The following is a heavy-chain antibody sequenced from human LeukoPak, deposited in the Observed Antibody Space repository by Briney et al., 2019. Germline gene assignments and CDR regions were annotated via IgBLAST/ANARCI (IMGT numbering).Heavy chain of an antibody. V-gene: IGHV3-21*01. CDR1: GFTFSSYS. CDR2: ISSSSSYI. Sequence: GGSLRLSCAASGFTFSSYSMNWVRQAPGEGLEWVSSISSSSSYIYYADSVKGRLTISRDNAKNSLYLQMNSLRAEDTAVYYCARGVRDFDYWGQGTLVTVSS. D-gene: IGHD3-3*01. J-gene: IGHJ4*02. CDR3: ARGVRDFDY.